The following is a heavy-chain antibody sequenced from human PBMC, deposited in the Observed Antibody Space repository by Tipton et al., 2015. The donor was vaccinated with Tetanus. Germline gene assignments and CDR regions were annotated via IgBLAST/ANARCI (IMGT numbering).Heavy chain of an antibody. Sequence: GLVKPSETLSLSCTVSGGSISSSFYYWSWIRQPPGKGLEWIGYIYYSGSTNYNPSLKSRITISQDTSKNQFSLKLTSVTAADTAVYYCARANYDFPKKGPFDSWGQGTLVIVSS. J-gene: IGHJ4*02. CDR2: IYYSGST. CDR3: ARANYDFPKKGPFDS. V-gene: IGHV4-61*01. D-gene: IGHD3-3*01. CDR1: GGSISSSFYY.